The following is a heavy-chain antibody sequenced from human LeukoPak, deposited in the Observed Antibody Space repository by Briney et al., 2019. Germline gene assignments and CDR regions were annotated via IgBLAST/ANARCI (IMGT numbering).Heavy chain of an antibody. V-gene: IGHV3-30-3*01. CDR1: GFTFSSYA. CDR2: ISYDGSNK. CDR3: ARSNYYDSSGYYDY. D-gene: IGHD3-22*01. J-gene: IGHJ4*02. Sequence: GGSPRLSCAASGFTFSSYAMHWVRQAPGKGLEWVAVISYDGSNKYYADSVKGRFTISRDNSKNTLYLQMNSLRAEDTAVYYCARSNYYDSSGYYDYWGQGTLVTVSS.